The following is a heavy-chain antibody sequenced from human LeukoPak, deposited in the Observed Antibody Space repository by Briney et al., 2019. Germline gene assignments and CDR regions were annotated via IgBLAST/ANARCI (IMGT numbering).Heavy chain of an antibody. J-gene: IGHJ4*02. D-gene: IGHD3-22*01. CDR2: ISGSGGST. Sequence: GGSLRLSCAASGFTLSSQVMSWVRQAPGKGLEWVSAISGSGGSTYYADSVKGRFTISRDNSKNTLYLQMNSLRAEDTAVYYCAKTTHRVVAYYFDYWGQGTLVTVSS. V-gene: IGHV3-23*01. CDR1: GFTLSSQV. CDR3: AKTTHRVVAYYFDY.